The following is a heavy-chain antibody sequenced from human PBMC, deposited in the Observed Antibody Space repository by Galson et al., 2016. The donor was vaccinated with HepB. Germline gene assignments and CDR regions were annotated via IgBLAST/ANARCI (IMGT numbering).Heavy chain of an antibody. CDR3: AKGLTTVTTEVDY. CDR2: ISGSGGST. D-gene: IGHD4-17*01. Sequence: SLRLSCAASGFTFINYAMTWVRQAPGKGLEWVSSISGSGGSTYYADSVKGRFTISRDNFKNMLYLQMNSLRAEDTAVYYCAKGLTTVTTEVDYWGQGTLVTVSS. CDR1: GFTFINYA. V-gene: IGHV3-23*01. J-gene: IGHJ4*02.